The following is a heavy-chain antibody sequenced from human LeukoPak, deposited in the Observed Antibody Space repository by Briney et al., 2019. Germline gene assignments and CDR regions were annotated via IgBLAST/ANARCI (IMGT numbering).Heavy chain of an antibody. CDR1: GFTFSSYS. V-gene: IGHV3-21*01. CDR3: ARARMGYDSSGYWAFDI. CDR2: ISSSSSYI. Sequence: GGSLRLSCAASGFTFSSYSMNWVRQAPGKGLEWVSSISSSSSYIYYADSVKGRFTISRDNAKNSLYLQMNSLRAEDTAVYYCARARMGYDSSGYWAFDIWGQGTMVTVSS. J-gene: IGHJ3*02. D-gene: IGHD3-22*01.